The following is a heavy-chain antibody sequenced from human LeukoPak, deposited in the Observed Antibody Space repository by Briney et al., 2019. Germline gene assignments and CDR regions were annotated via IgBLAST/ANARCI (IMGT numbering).Heavy chain of an antibody. CDR3: AKCDGSGSYFDS. Sequence: SETLSLTCTVSGGSIRSYYWSWIRQPPGQGLEWIGNITYSGSSQNNPSLKSRVTMSIDTSNNQFSLMMSSATAADTAVYYCAKCDGSGSYFDSWGQGTLVTVSS. D-gene: IGHD3-10*01. CDR1: GGSIRSYY. V-gene: IGHV4-59*01. CDR2: ITYSGSS. J-gene: IGHJ4*02.